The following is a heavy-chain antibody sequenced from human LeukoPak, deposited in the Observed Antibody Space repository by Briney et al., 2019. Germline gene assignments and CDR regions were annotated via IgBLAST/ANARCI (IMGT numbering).Heavy chain of an antibody. CDR3: ARDEPLSTMVRGVINY. CDR2: ISTYNGNT. J-gene: IGHJ4*02. D-gene: IGHD3-10*01. V-gene: IGHV1-18*01. CDR1: GYTFTSYG. Sequence: ASVKVSCKASGYTFTSYGISWVRQAPGQGLEWMGWISTYNGNTNYAQKLQGRVTMTTDTSTSTAYMELRSLRSDDTAVSYCARDEPLSTMVRGVINYWGQGTLVTVSS.